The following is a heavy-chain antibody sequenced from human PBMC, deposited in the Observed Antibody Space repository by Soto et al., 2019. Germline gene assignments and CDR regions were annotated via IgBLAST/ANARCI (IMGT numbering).Heavy chain of an antibody. J-gene: IGHJ5*02. CDR3: ARDGSRIGYCTNGVCSNWFDP. D-gene: IGHD2-8*01. CDR2: INPSGGST. Sequence: ASVKVFCKASGYTFTSYYMHWVRQAPGQGLEWMGIINPSGGSTSYAQKFQGRVTMTRDTSTSTVYMELSSLRSEDTAVYYCARDGSRIGYCTNGVCSNWFDPWGQGTLVTVSS. V-gene: IGHV1-46*01. CDR1: GYTFTSYY.